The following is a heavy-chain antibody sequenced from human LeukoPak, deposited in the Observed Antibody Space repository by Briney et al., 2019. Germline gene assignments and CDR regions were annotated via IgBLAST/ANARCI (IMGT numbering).Heavy chain of an antibody. J-gene: IGHJ4*02. V-gene: IGHV4-30-4*08. CDR3: ARINWSGYYTASFDY. CDR1: GGSISSGVYY. CDR2: TSYSGST. D-gene: IGHD3-3*01. Sequence: ASETLSLNCSVSGGSISSGVYYWSWIRQPPGKGLDWIGYTSYSGSTYYNPSLKSRVIISVDTSKNQFSLKLSSVTAADTAVYYCARINWSGYYTASFDYWGQGTLVTVSS.